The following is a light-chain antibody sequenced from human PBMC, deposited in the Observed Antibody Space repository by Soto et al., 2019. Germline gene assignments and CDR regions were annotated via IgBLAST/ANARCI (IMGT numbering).Light chain of an antibody. V-gene: IGKV3-20*01. CDR1: QRLSASD. CDR2: GVS. Sequence: EIFLTQSPGTLYLFPGQRATLSCRASQRLSASDIAWYQQKPGQAPKFIIYGVSSRATGIPDRFSGSGSGTDFTLTISRLEPEDFAVYHCQQYGSSHLITFGQGTRLEIK. J-gene: IGKJ5*01. CDR3: QQYGSSHLIT.